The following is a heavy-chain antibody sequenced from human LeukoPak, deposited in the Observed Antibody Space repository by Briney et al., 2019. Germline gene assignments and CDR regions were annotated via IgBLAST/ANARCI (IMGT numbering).Heavy chain of an antibody. Sequence: ASVKVSCKASGYTFTGYYMHWVRQAPGQGLEWMGWVNPNSGGTNYAQKFQGRVTMTRDTSISTAYMELSRLRSDDTAVYYCARAPYGSGYYPLYYYYYMDVWGKGTTVTVSS. D-gene: IGHD3-3*01. J-gene: IGHJ6*03. CDR3: ARAPYGSGYYPLYYYYYMDV. CDR2: VNPNSGGT. CDR1: GYTFTGYY. V-gene: IGHV1-2*02.